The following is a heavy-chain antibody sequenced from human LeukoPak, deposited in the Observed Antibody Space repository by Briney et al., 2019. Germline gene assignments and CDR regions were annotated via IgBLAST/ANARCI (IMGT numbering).Heavy chain of an antibody. D-gene: IGHD3-9*01. CDR2: ISSSSSYI. CDR1: GFTFRSHA. J-gene: IGHJ6*02. Sequence: PGGSLRLSCAASGFTFRSHAMSWVRQPPGKGLEWVSSISSSSSYIYYADSVKGRFTISRDNSKNTLYLQMDSLRAEDTAIYYCAKDLSTYHDIVTGFFAYYGMDVWGQGATVTVSS. V-gene: IGHV3-21*04. CDR3: AKDLSTYHDIVTGFFAYYGMDV.